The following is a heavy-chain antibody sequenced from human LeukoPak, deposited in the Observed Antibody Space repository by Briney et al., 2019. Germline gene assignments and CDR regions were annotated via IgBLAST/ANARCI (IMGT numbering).Heavy chain of an antibody. CDR3: AKDAKRITMVRGVKGGNWFDP. CDR2: ISNDGSNN. D-gene: IGHD3-10*01. Sequence: GRSLRLSCAAAGFTFSSYCMHWVRPPPRKGLEWVAVISNDGSNNYYAGSVKGRFTTSRDTSKNTLYLQMNSLRAEDTAVYYCAKDAKRITMVRGVKGGNWFDPWGQGTLVTVSS. J-gene: IGHJ5*02. CDR1: GFTFSSYC. V-gene: IGHV3-30*18.